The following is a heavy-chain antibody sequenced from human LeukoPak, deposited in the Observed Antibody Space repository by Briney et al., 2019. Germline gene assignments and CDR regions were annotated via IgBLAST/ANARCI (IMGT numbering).Heavy chain of an antibody. D-gene: IGHD2-2*01. CDR2: IIPIFGTA. CDR1: GGTFSSYA. CDR3: ARVAYCSSTSCRGFDP. J-gene: IGHJ5*02. Sequence: SVKVSCKASGGTFSSYAISWVRQAPGQGLEWMGGIIPIFGTANYAQKFQGRVTITTDESTSTAYMELRSLRSDDTAVYYCARVAYCSSTSCRGFDPWGQGTLVTVSS. V-gene: IGHV1-69*05.